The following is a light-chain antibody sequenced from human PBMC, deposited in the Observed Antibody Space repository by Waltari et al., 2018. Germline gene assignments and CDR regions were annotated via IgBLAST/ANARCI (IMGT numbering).Light chain of an antibody. CDR2: GAS. CDR1: QIVTTN. V-gene: IGKV3-15*01. CDR3: QQYNDWPPRDT. Sequence: EIVMTQSPATLSASPGERATLPSRASQIVTTNLAWYQQKPGQAPRLLIYGASTRATGIPARFSGSGSGTDFTLTINSLQSEDFAVYFCQQYNDWPPRDTFGQGTKLQIK. J-gene: IGKJ2*01.